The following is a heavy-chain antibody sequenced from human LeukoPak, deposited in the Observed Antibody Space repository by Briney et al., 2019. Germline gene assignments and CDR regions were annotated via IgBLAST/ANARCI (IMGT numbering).Heavy chain of an antibody. J-gene: IGHJ4*02. CDR3: ARGYYCSSTSCYSD. D-gene: IGHD2-2*02. V-gene: IGHV4-59*06. CDR1: GGSISGYY. CDR2: IYYSGST. Sequence: PSETLSLTCTVSGGSISGYYWSWIRQPPGKGLEWIGYIYYSGSTYYNPSLKSRVTISVDTSKNQFSLKLSSVTAADTAVYYCARGYYCSSTSCYSDWGQGTLVTVSS.